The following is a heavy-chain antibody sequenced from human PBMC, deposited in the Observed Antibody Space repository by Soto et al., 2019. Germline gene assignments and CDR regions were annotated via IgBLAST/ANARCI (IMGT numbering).Heavy chain of an antibody. D-gene: IGHD3-3*01. V-gene: IGHV6-1*01. CDR1: GDSVSSNSAA. J-gene: IGHJ6*02. CDR2: TYYRSKWYN. CDR3: ARELRFFEWRYPLLDYYGMDV. Sequence: SQTLSLTCAISGDSVSSNSAAWNWIRQSPSRGLEWLGRTYYRSKWYNDYAVSVKSRITINPDTSKNQFSLQLNSVTPEDTAVYYCARELRFFEWRYPLLDYYGMDVWGQGTTVTVSS.